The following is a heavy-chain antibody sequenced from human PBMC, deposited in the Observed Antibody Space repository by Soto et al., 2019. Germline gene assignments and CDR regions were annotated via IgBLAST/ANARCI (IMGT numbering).Heavy chain of an antibody. J-gene: IGHJ6*02. CDR3: ARRRTIAAAGTSYYYYGMDV. V-gene: IGHV3-23*01. CDR2: ISGSGGST. D-gene: IGHD6-13*01. CDR1: GFTFSIYA. Sequence: GESLKISCAASGFTFSIYAMSCVRQPPGKGLEWVSAISGSGGSTYYADSVKGRFTISRDNSKNTLYLQMNSLRAEDTAVYYCARRRTIAAAGTSYYYYGMDVWGQGTTVTVSS.